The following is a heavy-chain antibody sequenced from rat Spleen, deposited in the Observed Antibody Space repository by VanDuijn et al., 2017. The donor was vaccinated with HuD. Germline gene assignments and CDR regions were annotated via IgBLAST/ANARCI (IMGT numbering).Heavy chain of an antibody. J-gene: IGHJ1*01. D-gene: IGHD1-1*01. CDR2: IIYDGSST. CDR3: TTVPVDYSYWYFDF. CDR1: GFTFSNSY. Sequence: EVQLVESGGGLVQPGRSMKLSCAASGFTFSNSYMAWVRQAPTKGLEWVATIIYDGSSTYYRDSVKGRFTISRDNAKSSLYLQMDSLRSEDTATYYCTTVPVDYSYWYFDFWGPGTMVTVSS. V-gene: IGHV5-20*01.